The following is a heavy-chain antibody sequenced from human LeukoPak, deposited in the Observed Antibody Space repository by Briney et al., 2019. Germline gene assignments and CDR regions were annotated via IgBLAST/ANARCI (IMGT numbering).Heavy chain of an antibody. Sequence: GGSLRLSCVASGFTFETYNMNWVRQAPGKGLEWVASIRSYSSYIHYGDSVKGRFTISRDDAKKSVYLQMNSLRAEDTAVYYCARAFLSTRNAFDIWGQGTMVTVSS. CDR2: IRSYSSYI. CDR1: GFTFETYN. D-gene: IGHD2/OR15-2a*01. V-gene: IGHV3-21*01. CDR3: ARAFLSTRNAFDI. J-gene: IGHJ3*02.